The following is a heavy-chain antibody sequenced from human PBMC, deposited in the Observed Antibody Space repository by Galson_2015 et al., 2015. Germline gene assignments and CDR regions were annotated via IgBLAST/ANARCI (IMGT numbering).Heavy chain of an antibody. V-gene: IGHV3-23*01. Sequence: SLRLSCAASGFTFSSYAMSWVRQAPGKGLEWVSAISGSGGSTYYADSVKGRFTISRDNSKNTLYLQMNSLRAEDTAVYYCAKDSMIVVVISLDYWGQGTLVTVSS. J-gene: IGHJ4*02. CDR2: ISGSGGST. CDR3: AKDSMIVVVISLDY. CDR1: GFTFSSYA. D-gene: IGHD3-22*01.